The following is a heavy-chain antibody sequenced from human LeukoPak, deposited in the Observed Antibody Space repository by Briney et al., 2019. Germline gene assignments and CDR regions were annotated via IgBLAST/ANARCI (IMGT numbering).Heavy chain of an antibody. J-gene: IGHJ1*01. D-gene: IGHD2-21*02. CDR2: IYPGDSDT. Sequence: GESLKISCKGSGYSFTSYRIGWVRQMPGKGLEWMGIIYPGDSDTRYSPSFQGQVTISADKSISTAYLQWSSLKASDTAMYYCARPYCGGDCYSLYFQHWGQGTLVTVSS. CDR3: ARPYCGGDCYSLYFQH. CDR1: GYSFTSYR. V-gene: IGHV5-51*01.